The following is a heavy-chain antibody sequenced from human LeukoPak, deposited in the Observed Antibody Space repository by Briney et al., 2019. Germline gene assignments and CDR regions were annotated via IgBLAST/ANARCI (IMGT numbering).Heavy chain of an antibody. Sequence: SETLSLTCTVSGGSISSYYWSWIRQPAGKGLEWIGRIYTTGSTNYNPSLKSRIAISVDTSKNQFYLNLTSVSAADTAVYFCVRKIAAGSLTPWGQGTLVTVSS. J-gene: IGHJ5*02. CDR1: GGSISSYY. D-gene: IGHD6-13*01. CDR3: VRKIAAGSLTP. V-gene: IGHV4-4*07. CDR2: IYTTGST.